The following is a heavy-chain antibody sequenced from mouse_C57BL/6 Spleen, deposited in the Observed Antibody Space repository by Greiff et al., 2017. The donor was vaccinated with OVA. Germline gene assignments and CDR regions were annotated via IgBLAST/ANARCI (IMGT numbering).Heavy chain of an antibody. CDR2: IYPGDGDT. Sequence: QVQLQQSGPELVKPGASVKISCKASGYAFSSSWMNWVKQRPGKGLERLGRIYPGDGDTNYNGKFKGNATLTAAKSSSTAYMQLSSLTSEDSAVYFCARPPYGSSGFAYWGQGTLVTVSA. CDR3: ARPPYGSSGFAY. V-gene: IGHV1-82*01. J-gene: IGHJ3*01. D-gene: IGHD1-1*01. CDR1: GYAFSSSW.